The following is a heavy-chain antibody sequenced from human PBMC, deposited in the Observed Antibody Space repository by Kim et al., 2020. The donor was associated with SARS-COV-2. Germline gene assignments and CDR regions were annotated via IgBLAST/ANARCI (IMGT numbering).Heavy chain of an antibody. Sequence: SAHRYSPSFPGQVTISADKSIITAYLQWSSLKASDTAIYYCARAKGMDVWGQGTTVTVS. CDR3: ARAKGMDV. CDR2: SAH. V-gene: IGHV5-51*01. J-gene: IGHJ6*02.